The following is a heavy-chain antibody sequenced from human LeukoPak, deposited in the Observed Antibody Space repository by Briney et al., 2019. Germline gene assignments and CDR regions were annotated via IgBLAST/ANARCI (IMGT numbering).Heavy chain of an antibody. J-gene: IGHJ6*04. Sequence: ASVKVSCKASGYTFTSYYMHWVRRAPGQGLEWMGIINPSGGSTSYAQKFQGRVTMTRDTSTSTVYMELSSLRSEDTAVYYCARAIGCSSTSCPYTYYYYGMDVWGKGTTVTVSS. CDR2: INPSGGST. CDR1: GYTFTSYY. V-gene: IGHV1-46*01. CDR3: ARAIGCSSTSCPYTYYYYGMDV. D-gene: IGHD2-2*01.